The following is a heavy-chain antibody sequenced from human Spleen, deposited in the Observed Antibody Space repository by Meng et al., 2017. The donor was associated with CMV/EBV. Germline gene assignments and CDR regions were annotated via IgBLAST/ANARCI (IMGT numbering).Heavy chain of an antibody. D-gene: IGHD2-21*02. Sequence: SETLSLTCTVSGGSVSSGSYYWSWIRQPPGKGLEWIGSVDYSGITYSNPSLKSRVTISVDTSKNQFSLNLGSVTAADTAVYYCARQGGNVVVTHFDYWGQGTLVTVSS. CDR2: VDYSGIT. V-gene: IGHV4-39*01. CDR1: GGSVSSGSYY. J-gene: IGHJ4*02. CDR3: ARQGGNVVVTHFDY.